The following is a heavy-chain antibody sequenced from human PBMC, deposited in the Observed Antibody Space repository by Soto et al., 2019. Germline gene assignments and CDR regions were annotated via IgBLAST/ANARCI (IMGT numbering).Heavy chain of an antibody. D-gene: IGHD4-17*01. V-gene: IGHV4-34*01. CDR1: GGSFSGYY. CDR3: ATTNRVTPADAFDI. CDR2: INHSGST. Sequence: SETLSLTCAVYGGSFSGYYWSWIRQPPGKGLEWIGEINHSGSTNYNPSLKSRVTISVDTSKNQFSLKLSSVTAADTAVYYCATTNRVTPADAFDIWGQGTMVTVSS. J-gene: IGHJ3*02.